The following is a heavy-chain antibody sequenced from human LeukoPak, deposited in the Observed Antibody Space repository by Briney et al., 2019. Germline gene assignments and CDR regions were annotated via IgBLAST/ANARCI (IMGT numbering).Heavy chain of an antibody. Sequence: PGGSLRLSCAASGFTFSSYGMHWVRQAPGKGRELVAFILYDGSNKYYADSVKGRFTISRDNSNNTLYVQMSSRRGYGTAVYYCAKAGHFASAAIDHWGQGNLVTVS. CDR2: ILYDGSNK. J-gene: IGHJ4*02. D-gene: IGHD3-3*02. V-gene: IGHV3-30*02. CDR3: AKAGHFASAAIDH. CDR1: GFTFSSYG.